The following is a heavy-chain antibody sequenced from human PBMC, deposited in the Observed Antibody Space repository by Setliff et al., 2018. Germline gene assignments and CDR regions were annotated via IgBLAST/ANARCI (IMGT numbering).Heavy chain of an antibody. Sequence: ASVKVSCKASGYDFTDHYLHWLRQAPGQGPEWMGWMDPKNGDTTYAQKFQGRVTMTWDTSITTAYMDLGRLMSHDTAVYYCARVATLIRGVTVNWLDPWGQGTLVTVSS. J-gene: IGHJ5*02. CDR1: GYDFTDHY. V-gene: IGHV1-2*02. CDR3: ARVATLIRGVTVNWLDP. CDR2: MDPKNGDT. D-gene: IGHD3-10*01.